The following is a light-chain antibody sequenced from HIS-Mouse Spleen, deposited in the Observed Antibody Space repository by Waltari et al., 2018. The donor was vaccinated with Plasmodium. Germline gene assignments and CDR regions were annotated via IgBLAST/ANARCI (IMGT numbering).Light chain of an antibody. J-gene: IGLJ2*01. Sequence: QSALTQPRPVSGSPGQSATISSTGTSRDVGGYNFVSWYQQHPGKAPNLMIYDVSKRPSGVPDRFSGSKSGNTASLTISGLQAEDEADYYCCSYAGSYTLVFGGGTKLTVL. CDR3: CSYAGSYTLV. V-gene: IGLV2-11*01. CDR2: DVS. CDR1: SRDVGGYNF.